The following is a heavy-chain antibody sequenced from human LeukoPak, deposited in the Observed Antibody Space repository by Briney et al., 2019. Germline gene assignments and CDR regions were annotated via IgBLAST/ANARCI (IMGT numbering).Heavy chain of an antibody. CDR2: INGDNGNT. CDR1: GYNFPSYT. CDR3: ARSSSGTYHY. D-gene: IGHD3-10*01. Sequence: GASVKVSCKTSGYNFPSYTMHWLRQAPGQSPEWMGSINGDNGNTKYSEKFQDRVTFTRDTSASSAYMELSSLRSEDTAVYYCARSSSGTYHYWRQGTLVTVSS. V-gene: IGHV1-3*01. J-gene: IGHJ4*02.